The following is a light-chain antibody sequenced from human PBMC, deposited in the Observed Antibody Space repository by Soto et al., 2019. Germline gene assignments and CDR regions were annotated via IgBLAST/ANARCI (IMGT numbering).Light chain of an antibody. J-gene: IGKJ5*01. CDR2: GAS. CDR3: QQYGSSPSIT. V-gene: IGKV3-20*01. Sequence: EIVLTQSPGTLSLSPGERATLSCRASQSVSSSYLAWYQQKPGQAPRLLIYGASSRATGIPDRFSGSGSGTDFTLTISRLEPEDFAVYYYQQYGSSPSITFGKGTRLEIK. CDR1: QSVSSSY.